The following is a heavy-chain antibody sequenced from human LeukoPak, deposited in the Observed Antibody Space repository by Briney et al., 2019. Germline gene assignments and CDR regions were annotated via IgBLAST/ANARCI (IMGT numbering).Heavy chain of an antibody. CDR1: GYSFPSCW. V-gene: IGHV5-51*01. J-gene: IGHJ4*02. CDR3: ARLCYGSGSCVDY. D-gene: IGHD3-10*01. CDR2: IYPGDSDT. Sequence: GESLQISCQGSGYSFPSCWIGWVRQMPGKGLEWMGIIYPGDSDTRYSPSFQGQVTISADKSISTAYLQWSSLKASDTAMYYCARLCYGSGSCVDYWGQGTLVTVSS.